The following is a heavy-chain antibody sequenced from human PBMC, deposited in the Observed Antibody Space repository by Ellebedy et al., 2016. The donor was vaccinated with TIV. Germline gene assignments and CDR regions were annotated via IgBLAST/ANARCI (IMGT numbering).Heavy chain of an antibody. CDR1: RFTFRRYA. V-gene: IGHV3-23*01. CDR2: ISGSGGGT. Sequence: PGGSLRLSCAASRFTFRRYAMTWVRQAPGKGLKWVSGISGSGGGTQYADSVKGRFTISRDNSKNTLYLQMNNLRAEDTAIYYCARGKSGTYIHHAFDCWGQGTLVTVSS. J-gene: IGHJ4*02. CDR3: ARGKSGTYIHHAFDC. D-gene: IGHD1-14*01.